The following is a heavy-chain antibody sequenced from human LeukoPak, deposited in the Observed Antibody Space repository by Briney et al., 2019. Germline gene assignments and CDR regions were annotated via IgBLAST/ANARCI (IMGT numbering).Heavy chain of an antibody. CDR3: ARDLGIVVVPAAPGY. CDR2: MKQDGSEK. D-gene: IGHD2-2*03. J-gene: IGHJ4*02. CDR1: GFTFSSYW. Sequence: GGSLRLSCAASGFTFSSYWMSWVRQAPGKGLEWVANMKQDGSEKYYVDSVKGRFTISRDNAKNSLHLQMNSLRAEDTAVYYCARDLGIVVVPAAPGYWGQGTLVTVSS. V-gene: IGHV3-7*03.